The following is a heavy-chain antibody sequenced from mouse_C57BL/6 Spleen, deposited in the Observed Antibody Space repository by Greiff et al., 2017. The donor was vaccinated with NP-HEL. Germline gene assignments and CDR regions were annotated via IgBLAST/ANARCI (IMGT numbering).Heavy chain of an antibody. CDR3: ARELGRGFDY. CDR2: FYPGDGDT. D-gene: IGHD4-1*01. V-gene: IGHV1-82*01. J-gene: IGHJ2*01. CDR1: GYAFSSSW. Sequence: VQLQESGPELVKPGASVKISCKASGYAFSSSWMNWVKQRPGKGLEWIGRFYPGDGDTNYNGKFKGKATLTADKSSSTAYMQLSSLTSEDSAVYFCARELGRGFDYWGQGTTLTVSS.